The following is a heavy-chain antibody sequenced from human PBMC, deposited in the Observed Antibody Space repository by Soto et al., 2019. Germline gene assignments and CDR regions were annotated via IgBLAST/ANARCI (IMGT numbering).Heavy chain of an antibody. J-gene: IGHJ6*02. CDR1: GDSVSSNSAA. CDR3: ASTRITMVRGVISYYYYGMDV. D-gene: IGHD3-10*01. CDR2: TYYRSKWYN. V-gene: IGHV6-1*01. Sequence: KQSQTLSLTCAISGDSVSSNSAAWNWIRQSPSRGLEWLGRTYYRSKWYNDYAVSVKSRITINPDTSKNQFSLQLNSVTPEDTAVYYCASTRITMVRGVISYYYYGMDVWGQGTTVTVSS.